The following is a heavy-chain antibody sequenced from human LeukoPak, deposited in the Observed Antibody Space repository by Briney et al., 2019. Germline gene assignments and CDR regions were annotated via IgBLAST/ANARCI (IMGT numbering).Heavy chain of an antibody. CDR3: ARVQVVVTACWFDP. J-gene: IGHJ5*02. CDR1: GFTFSSYW. D-gene: IGHD2-21*02. Sequence: GGSLRLSCAASGFTFSSYWMSWVRQAPGKGLEWVANIKQDGSEKYYVDSVKGRFTISRDNAKNSLYLQMNSLRAEDTAVYYCARVQVVVTACWFDPWGQGTLVTVSS. V-gene: IGHV3-7*01. CDR2: IKQDGSEK.